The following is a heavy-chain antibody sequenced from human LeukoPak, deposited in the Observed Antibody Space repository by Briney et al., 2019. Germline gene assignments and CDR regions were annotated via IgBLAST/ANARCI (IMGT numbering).Heavy chain of an antibody. D-gene: IGHD1-26*01. J-gene: IGHJ6*03. V-gene: IGHV4-31*03. Sequence: SETLSLTCTVSGGSVSGGGYYWSWIRQHPGKGLEWIGYIYYSGSTYYNPSLKSRLTISLDTSTNQFSLKLGSVTAADTAVYYCATTAYYFYVDVWGKGTTITVSS. CDR2: IYYSGST. CDR1: GGSVSGGGYY. CDR3: ATTAYYFYVDV.